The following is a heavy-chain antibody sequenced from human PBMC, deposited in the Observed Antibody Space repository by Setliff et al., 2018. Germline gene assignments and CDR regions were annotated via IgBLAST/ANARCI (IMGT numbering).Heavy chain of an antibody. Sequence: SLRLSCAASGFSFNNYYMTWVRQAPGKGLEWISGISRDTDYTYYAESVKGRFTIFRDNAKNSVYLQMNRLRAEDTAVYYCARISRLYTSSWDDYWGRGTLVTVSS. D-gene: IGHD6-13*01. V-gene: IGHV3-21*01. CDR1: GFSFNNYY. CDR3: ARISRLYTSSWDDY. CDR2: ISRDTDYT. J-gene: IGHJ4*02.